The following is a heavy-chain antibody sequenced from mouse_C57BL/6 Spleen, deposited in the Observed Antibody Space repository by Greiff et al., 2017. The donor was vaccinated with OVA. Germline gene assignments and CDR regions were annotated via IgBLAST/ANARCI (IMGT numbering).Heavy chain of an antibody. Sequence: EVQLVESGGGLVKPGGSLKLSCAASGFTFSSYAMSWVRQTPEKRLEWVATISDGGSYTYYPDNVKGRFTISRDNAKNNLYLQMSHLQSEDTAMYYCARGQLRPAWFAYWGQGTLVTVSA. CDR1: GFTFSSYA. V-gene: IGHV5-4*01. CDR2: ISDGGSYT. D-gene: IGHD3-2*02. J-gene: IGHJ3*01. CDR3: ARGQLRPAWFAY.